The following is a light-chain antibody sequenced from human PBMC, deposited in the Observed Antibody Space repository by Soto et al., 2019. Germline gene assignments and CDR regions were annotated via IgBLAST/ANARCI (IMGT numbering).Light chain of an antibody. J-gene: IGKJ1*01. CDR2: GAS. CDR1: QDIRKD. CDR3: LQYSNYPRT. V-gene: IGKV1-6*01. Sequence: AIQMTQSPSFLSASVGDRVTITCRASQDIRKDLGWYQQKPGKVPELLIYGASILESGVPSRFSGSGSGTDFTLTISSLQPEDFATYYCLQYSNYPRTFGQGTKV.